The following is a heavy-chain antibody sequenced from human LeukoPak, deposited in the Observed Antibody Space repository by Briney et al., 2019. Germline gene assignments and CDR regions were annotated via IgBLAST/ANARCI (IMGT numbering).Heavy chain of an antibody. V-gene: IGHV3-23*01. Sequence: GGSLRLSCAASGFTYSNYVMSWVRQAPGKGLEWVSTISGSGGSGGSTYYADSVKGRFTIFRDNSKNTVYLQMNSLRAEDTAIYYCAKTERITAMANFDYWGQGTLVTVSS. J-gene: IGHJ4*02. D-gene: IGHD5-18*01. CDR3: AKTERITAMANFDY. CDR1: GFTYSNYV. CDR2: ISGSGGSGGST.